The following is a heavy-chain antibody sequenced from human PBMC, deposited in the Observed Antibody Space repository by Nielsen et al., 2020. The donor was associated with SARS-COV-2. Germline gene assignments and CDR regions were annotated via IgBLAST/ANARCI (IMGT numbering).Heavy chain of an antibody. D-gene: IGHD1-1*01. CDR1: GYTFTSYG. CDR3: ASRNVGYYYYGMDV. CDR2: ISAYNGNT. J-gene: IGHJ6*02. V-gene: IGHV1-18*01. Sequence: ASVKVSCKASGYTFTSYGISWVRQAPGQGLQWMGWISAYNGNTNYAQKLQDRVTMTTDTSTSTAYMELRSLRSDDTAVYYCASRNVGYYYYGMDVWGQGTTVTVSS.